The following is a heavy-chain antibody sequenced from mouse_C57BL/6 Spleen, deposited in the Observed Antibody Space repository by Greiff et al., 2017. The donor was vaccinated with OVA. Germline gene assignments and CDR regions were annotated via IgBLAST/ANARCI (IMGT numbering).Heavy chain of an antibody. CDR1: GYTFTEYT. V-gene: IGHV1-62-2*01. J-gene: IGHJ4*01. Sequence: QVQLKESGAELVKPGASVKLSCKASGYTFTEYTIHWVKQRSGQGLEWIGWFYPGSGSIKYNEKFKDKATLTADKSSSTVYMELSRLTSEDSAVYFYARHNDGLFCMDYWGQGTSVTVSS. CDR2: FYPGSGSI. D-gene: IGHD2-3*01. CDR3: ARHNDGLFCMDY.